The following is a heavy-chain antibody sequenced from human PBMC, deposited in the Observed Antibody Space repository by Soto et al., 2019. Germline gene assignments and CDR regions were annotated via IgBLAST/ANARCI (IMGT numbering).Heavy chain of an antibody. CDR1: GFTFSSYG. D-gene: IGHD2-2*01. Sequence: GGSLRLSCAASGFTFSSYGMHWVRQAPGKGLEWVVVIWYDGSNKYYADSVKGRFTISRDNSKNTLYLQMNSLRAEDTAVYYCARQYCSSTSCYAGYYYYYGMDVWGQGTTVTVSS. CDR3: ARQYCSSTSCYAGYYYYYGMDV. CDR2: IWYDGSNK. J-gene: IGHJ6*02. V-gene: IGHV3-33*01.